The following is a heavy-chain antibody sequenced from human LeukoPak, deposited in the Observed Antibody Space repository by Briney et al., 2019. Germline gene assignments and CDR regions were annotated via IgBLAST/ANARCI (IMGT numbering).Heavy chain of an antibody. V-gene: IGHV1-8*01. CDR3: ARSVRFLEWLQY. Sequence: ASVKVSCKASGYTFTSYDINWVRQATGQGLEWMGWMNPNSGNTGYAQKFQGRVTMTRNTSISTAYMELSSLRSEDTAVYYCARSVRFLEWLQYWGQGTLVTVSS. D-gene: IGHD3-3*01. CDR2: MNPNSGNT. J-gene: IGHJ4*02. CDR1: GYTFTSYD.